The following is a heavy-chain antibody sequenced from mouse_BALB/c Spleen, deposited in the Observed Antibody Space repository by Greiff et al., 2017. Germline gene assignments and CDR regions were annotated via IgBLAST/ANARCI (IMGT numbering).Heavy chain of an antibody. CDR1: GYSITSGYY. CDR2: ISYDGSN. CDR3: AREGLGRYEGSAMDY. J-gene: IGHJ4*01. D-gene: IGHD2-14*01. V-gene: IGHV3-6*02. Sequence: EVKLMESGPGLVKPSQSLSLTCSVTGYSITSGYYWNWIRQFPGNKLEWMGYISYDGSNNYNPSLKNRISITRDTSKNQFFLKLNSVTTEDTATYYCAREGLGRYEGSAMDYWGQGTSVTVSS.